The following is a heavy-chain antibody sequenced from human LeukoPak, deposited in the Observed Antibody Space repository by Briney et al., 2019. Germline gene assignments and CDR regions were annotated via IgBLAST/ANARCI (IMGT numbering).Heavy chain of an antibody. CDR2: ISAYNGNT. V-gene: IGHV1-18*01. D-gene: IGHD4-23*01. J-gene: IGHJ4*02. CDR3: VPGVRWDFDY. CDR1: SYTLNSFG. Sequence: ASVKVSCKASSYTLNSFGIRWVPQAPGQGLEWMGCISAYNGNTNYTQTLQGRVTMTTDTSTSTAYMELTSLRSADRAVYFCVPGVRWDFDYWGQGSLVSVSS.